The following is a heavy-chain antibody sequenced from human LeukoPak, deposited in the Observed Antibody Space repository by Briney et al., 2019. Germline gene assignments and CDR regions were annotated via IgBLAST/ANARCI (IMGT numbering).Heavy chain of an antibody. D-gene: IGHD3-16*02. CDR2: IKEDGSDK. J-gene: IGHJ2*01. CDR3: ARFRKELSLPVAPRGFDL. CDR1: GFTFSNSW. V-gene: IGHV3-7*01. Sequence: QSGGSLRLSCLASGFTFSNSWMTWVRQAPGRGLEWVANIKEDGSDKQYVDSVRGRFTISRDNAKNSVSLQMDGLRAEDTAVYYCARFRKELSLPVAPRGFDLWGRGTLVTVSS.